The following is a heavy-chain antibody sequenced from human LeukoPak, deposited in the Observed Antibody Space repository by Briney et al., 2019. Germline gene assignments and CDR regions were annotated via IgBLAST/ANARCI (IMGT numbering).Heavy chain of an antibody. Sequence: GGSLRLSCAASGFTFSSYAMNWVRQAPGKGLVWVSRINSDGINTSYADSVKGRFTISRDNAKNTLNLQMNSLRAEDTAVYYCARDLGQYYDTSDNWFDPWGQGTLVTVSS. D-gene: IGHD3-22*01. V-gene: IGHV3-74*01. CDR2: INSDGINT. CDR1: GFTFSSYA. CDR3: ARDLGQYYDTSDNWFDP. J-gene: IGHJ5*02.